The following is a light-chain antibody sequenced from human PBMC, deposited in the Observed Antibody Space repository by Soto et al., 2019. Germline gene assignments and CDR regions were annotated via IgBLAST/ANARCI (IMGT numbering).Light chain of an antibody. J-gene: IGKJ1*01. CDR3: HQYYSFPPWT. Sequence: AIRITQSPSSLSASTGDRVTITCRASQSISGYLAWYQQKPGEAPKLLIYSASTLQSGVPSRFSGSGFGTDFTLAISGLQSEDFATYYCHQYYSFPPWTFGQGTKVDIK. CDR2: SAS. V-gene: IGKV1-8*01. CDR1: QSISGY.